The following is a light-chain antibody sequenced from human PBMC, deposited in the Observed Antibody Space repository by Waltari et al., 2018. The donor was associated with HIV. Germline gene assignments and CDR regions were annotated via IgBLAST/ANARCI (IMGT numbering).Light chain of an antibody. CDR1: QSVSSSY. Sequence: VLTQSPGTPSSSPGEEATLSCRSSQSVSSSYLAWYQQRPGQPPRLLIYAASNRATGISHRFGGSGSGTDFTLTISRLEPEDFAVYYCQQYGGSLITFGKGTRLDMK. J-gene: IGKJ5*01. CDR2: AAS. CDR3: QQYGGSLIT. V-gene: IGKV3-20*01.